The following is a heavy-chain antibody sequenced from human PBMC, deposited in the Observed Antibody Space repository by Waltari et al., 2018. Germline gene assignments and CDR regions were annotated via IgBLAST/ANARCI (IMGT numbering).Heavy chain of an antibody. CDR1: GCSISSSRYY. CDR3: ASQTITIFGVVRFDY. D-gene: IGHD3-3*01. V-gene: IGHV4-39*01. Sequence: QLQLQESGPGLVKPSETLSLTCTVSGCSISSSRYYWGWLRQPPGKGLEWIGSIYYSGSTYYNPSLKSRVTISVDTSKNQFSLKLSSVTAADTAVYYCASQTITIFGVVRFDYWGQGTLVTVSS. CDR2: IYYSGST. J-gene: IGHJ4*02.